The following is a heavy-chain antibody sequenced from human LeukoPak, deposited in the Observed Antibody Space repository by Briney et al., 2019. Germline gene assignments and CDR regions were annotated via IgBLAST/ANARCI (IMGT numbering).Heavy chain of an antibody. D-gene: IGHD5-18*01. CDR3: VRDDSNGVDY. Sequence: GGSLRLSCAASGFSFSNFWMLWVRQDPGKGLACVSRIDSAGGGTAYADSVKGRFSISRDNSKNTLDLQMNFLRVEDTGVYYCVRDDSNGVDYWGQGTLVTVCS. CDR1: GFSFSNFW. V-gene: IGHV3-74*01. CDR2: IDSAGGGT. J-gene: IGHJ4*02.